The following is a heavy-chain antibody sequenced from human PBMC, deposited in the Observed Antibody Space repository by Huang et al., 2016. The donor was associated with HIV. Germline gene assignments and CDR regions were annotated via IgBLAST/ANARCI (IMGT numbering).Heavy chain of an antibody. CDR1: EYTLTELS. D-gene: IGHD3-9*01. CDR3: ATGFDVFFDF. CDR2: CEPEIGET. V-gene: IGHV1-24*01. J-gene: IGHJ4*02. Sequence: QVQLVQSRAEVKKPGASVKVSCKVSEYTLTELSIHWVRQPPGKGVEWMGGCEPEIGETIYAQKFQCRVTMTEDTATETAFMELSGLRPEDTAVYYCATGFDVFFDFWGQGTLVTVSS.